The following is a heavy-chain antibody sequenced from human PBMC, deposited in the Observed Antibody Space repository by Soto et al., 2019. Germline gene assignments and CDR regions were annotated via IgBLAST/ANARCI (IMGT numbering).Heavy chain of an antibody. CDR3: TSDTFGLRDS. J-gene: IGHJ4*02. CDR2: INPVGTIT. CDR1: EFSXNXYW. Sequence: LVQPGGSLRLSCAASEFSXNXYWMHWVRQTPGKGLVRDSRINPVGTITNYADFVEGRFIISRDNAATTLYLQMNSLSAEDTAIYYCTSDTFGLRDSWGQGTLVTVSS. V-gene: IGHV3-74*01. D-gene: IGHD3-3*01.